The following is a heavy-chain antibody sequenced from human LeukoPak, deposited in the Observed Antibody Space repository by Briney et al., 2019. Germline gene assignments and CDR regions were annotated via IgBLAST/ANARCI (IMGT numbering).Heavy chain of an antibody. CDR1: GYTFTSYD. D-gene: IGHD3-16*01. Sequence: ASVKVSCKASGYTFTSYDIQWVRQATGQGLEWMGWMNPNTGNTGYAQNFQGRVTMTRDTSISTAYMDLSRLRSDDTAVYYCARDTVMITFGGVDAFDIWGQGTMVTVSS. V-gene: IGHV1-8*01. CDR2: MNPNTGNT. CDR3: ARDTVMITFGGVDAFDI. J-gene: IGHJ3*02.